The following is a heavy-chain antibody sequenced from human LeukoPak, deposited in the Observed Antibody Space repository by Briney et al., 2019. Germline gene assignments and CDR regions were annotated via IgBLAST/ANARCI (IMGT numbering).Heavy chain of an antibody. CDR2: INPSGGST. CDR3: AKLWGGYSGYDYIDY. Sequence: ASVKVSCKASGYTFSSYYMHWVRQAPGQGLEWMGIINPSGGSTSYAQKFQGRVTMTRDTSTSTVYMELSSLRSEDTAVYYCAKLWGGYSGYDYIDYWGQGTLVTVSS. V-gene: IGHV1-46*01. CDR1: GYTFSSYY. J-gene: IGHJ4*02. D-gene: IGHD5-12*01.